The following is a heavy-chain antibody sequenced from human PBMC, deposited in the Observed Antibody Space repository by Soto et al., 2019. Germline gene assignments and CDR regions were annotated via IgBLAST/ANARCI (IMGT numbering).Heavy chain of an antibody. Sequence: PGGSLRLSCAASGFTFSSYAMSWVRQAPGKGLEWVSAISGSGGSTYYADSVKGRFAISRDNSKNTLYLQMNSLRAEDTAVYYCAKSWGDVNWFDPWGQGTLVTVSS. CDR3: AKSWGDVNWFDP. J-gene: IGHJ5*02. D-gene: IGHD2-21*02. CDR2: ISGSGGST. V-gene: IGHV3-23*01. CDR1: GFTFSSYA.